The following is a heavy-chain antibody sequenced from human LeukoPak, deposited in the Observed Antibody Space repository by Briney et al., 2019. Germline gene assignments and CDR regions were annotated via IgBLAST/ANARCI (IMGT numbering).Heavy chain of an antibody. D-gene: IGHD2-2*01. V-gene: IGHV4-39*07. CDR3: ARSVPTFDP. J-gene: IGHJ5*02. CDR1: GGSISSSSYY. CDR2: IYYSGST. Sequence: SETLSLTCTVSGGSISSSSYYWGWIRRPPGKGLEWIGSIYYSGSTYYNPSLKSRVTISVDTSKNQFSLKLSSVTAADTAVYYCARSVPTFDPWGQGTLVTVSS.